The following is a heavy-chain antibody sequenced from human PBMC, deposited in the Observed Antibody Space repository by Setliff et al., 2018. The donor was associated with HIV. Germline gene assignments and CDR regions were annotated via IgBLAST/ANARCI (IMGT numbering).Heavy chain of an antibody. D-gene: IGHD4-4*01. V-gene: IGHV4-4*09. CDR2: TDASGDT. J-gene: IGHJ4*02. Sequence: SETLSLTCTVSGDSIKSHHWSWIRQPAGKGLEWLAYTDASGDTNYNPSLRGRVIISLDTSNNQFSLNLNSVTAADTAVYYRARPLDYTNGRYFDYWGPGTLVTVSS. CDR1: GDSIKSHH. CDR3: ARPLDYTNGRYFDY.